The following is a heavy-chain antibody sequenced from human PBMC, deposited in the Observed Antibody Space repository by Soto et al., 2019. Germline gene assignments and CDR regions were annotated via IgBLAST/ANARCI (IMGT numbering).Heavy chain of an antibody. CDR2: ISYDGSNK. D-gene: IGHD3-10*01. CDR3: AKDASGSGSYFRYYYYGMDV. V-gene: IGHV3-30*18. J-gene: IGHJ6*02. CDR1: GFTFSSYG. Sequence: ESGGGVVQPGRSLRLSCAASGFTFSSYGMHWVRQAPGKGLEWVAVISYDGSNKYYADSVKGRFTISRDNSKNTLYLQMNSLRAEDTAVYYCAKDASGSGSYFRYYYYGMDVWGQGTTVTVSS.